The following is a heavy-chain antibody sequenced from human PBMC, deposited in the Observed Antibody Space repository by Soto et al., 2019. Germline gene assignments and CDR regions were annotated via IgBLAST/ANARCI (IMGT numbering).Heavy chain of an antibody. J-gene: IGHJ4*02. D-gene: IGHD1-1*01. V-gene: IGHV4-59*01. CDR3: AASQMGLISVLGT. CDR1: GGSMKSFF. CDR2: IPNSGGP. Sequence: LSLTCTVSGGSMKSFFWSWIRQPPGKGLEWIGYIPNSGGPTYTPSLKSRVTIAIDTSRNQFSLRLTSVTTADTAVYYCAASQMGLISVLGTWGQGIQVTVSS.